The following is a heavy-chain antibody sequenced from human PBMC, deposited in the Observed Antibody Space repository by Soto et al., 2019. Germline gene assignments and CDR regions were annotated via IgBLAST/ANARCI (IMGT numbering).Heavy chain of an antibody. V-gene: IGHV5-10-1*01. J-gene: IGHJ6*02. CDR3: ARARAAAGAYYYYGMDV. D-gene: IGHD6-13*01. Sequence: GESLKISCNGIGYSFTTHWIGWVRQTPGKGLEWMGRIDPSDSYTNYSPSFQGHVTISADKSISTAYLQWSSLKASDTAMYYCARARAAAGAYYYYGMDVWGQGTTVTVSS. CDR2: IDPSDSYT. CDR1: GYSFTTHW.